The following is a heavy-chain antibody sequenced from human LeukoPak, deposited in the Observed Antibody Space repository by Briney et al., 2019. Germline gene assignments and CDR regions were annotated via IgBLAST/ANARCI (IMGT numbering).Heavy chain of an antibody. D-gene: IGHD6-13*01. CDR3: ARRRSSSVDY. V-gene: IGHV4-39*01. CDR2: IYYSGST. J-gene: IGHJ4*02. Sequence: SETLSLTCTVSGGSISSSSYYWGWIRQPPRKGLEWIGSIYYSGSTYYNPSLKSRVTISVDTSKNQFSLKLSSVTAADTAVYYCARRRSSSVDYWGQGTLVTVSS. CDR1: GGSISSSSYY.